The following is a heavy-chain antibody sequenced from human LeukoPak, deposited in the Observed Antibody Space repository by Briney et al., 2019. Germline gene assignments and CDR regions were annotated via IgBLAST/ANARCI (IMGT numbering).Heavy chain of an antibody. D-gene: IGHD2-8*01. CDR3: GHQWGY. V-gene: IGHV4-39*01. CDR2: IYYSGST. Sequence: PSETLSLTCTVSGGSISSSSYYWGWIRQPPGKGREWIGSIYYSGSTYYNPSRKSRVTISVDTSKNQFSLKLSSVTAADTAVYYCGHQWGYWGQGTLVTVSS. J-gene: IGHJ4*02. CDR1: GGSISSSSYY.